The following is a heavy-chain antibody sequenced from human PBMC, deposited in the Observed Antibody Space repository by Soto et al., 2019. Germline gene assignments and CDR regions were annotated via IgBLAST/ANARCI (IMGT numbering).Heavy chain of an antibody. D-gene: IGHD3-22*01. CDR1: GGSISSYF. CDR2: SYYSGST. V-gene: IGHV4-59*08. CDR3: ARHYYDTSGYPQPLDY. Sequence: QVQLQESGPGLVKPSETLSLSCTVSGGSISSYFWSWIRQPPGKGLEWIGYSYYSGSTNYNPSLKSRVTISLDTSKNHFSLKLSSVTAADTAVYYCARHYYDTSGYPQPLDYWGQGTLVTVSS. J-gene: IGHJ4*02.